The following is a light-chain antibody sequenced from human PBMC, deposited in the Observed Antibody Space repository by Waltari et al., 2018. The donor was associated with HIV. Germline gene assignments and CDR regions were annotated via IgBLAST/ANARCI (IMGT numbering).Light chain of an antibody. CDR3: QVWDESNEQVV. CDR2: DDS. V-gene: IGLV3-21*02. CDR1: NIAGRK. J-gene: IGLJ2*01. Sequence: YVLTQPPSVSVAPGQTARITCGGDNIAGRKVHWYQRRPGQAPALVVFDDSDRPSGIPERFSGSISGNTATLIISRVEDGDEADYYCQVWDESNEQVVFGGGTRMTVL.